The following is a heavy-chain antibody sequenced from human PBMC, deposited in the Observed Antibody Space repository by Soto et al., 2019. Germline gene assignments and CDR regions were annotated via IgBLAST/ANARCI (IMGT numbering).Heavy chain of an antibody. Sequence: ASETLSLTCAVYGGSSSGYYWSWIRQPPGKGLEWIGEINHSGSTNYNPSLKSRVTISVDTSKNQFSLKLSSVTAADTAVYYCARILTTRVYYYYYGMDVWGQGTTVTVSS. J-gene: IGHJ6*02. CDR1: GGSSSGYY. D-gene: IGHD4-4*01. CDR2: INHSGST. CDR3: ARILTTRVYYYYYGMDV. V-gene: IGHV4-34*01.